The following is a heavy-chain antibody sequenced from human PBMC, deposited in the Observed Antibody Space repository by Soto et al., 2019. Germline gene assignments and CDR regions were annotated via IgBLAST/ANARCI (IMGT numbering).Heavy chain of an antibody. CDR3: ARGPSSVVD. J-gene: IGHJ4*02. D-gene: IGHD6-25*01. CDR2: MNPNTGHT. V-gene: IGHV1-8*01. Sequence: ASVKVSCKASGYTFTSYDINWVRQATGQGLEWMGWMNPNTGHTGYAQKFQGRLTMTTNTSISTAYMELSSLKFEDTAVYYCARGPSSVVDWGQGTRVTSPQ. CDR1: GYTFTSYD.